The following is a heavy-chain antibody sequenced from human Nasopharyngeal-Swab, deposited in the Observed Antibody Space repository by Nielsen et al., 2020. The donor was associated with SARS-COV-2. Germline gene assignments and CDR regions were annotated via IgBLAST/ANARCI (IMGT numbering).Heavy chain of an antibody. D-gene: IGHD6-19*01. CDR1: GFTFSSYS. Sequence: GGSLRLSCAASGFTFSSYSMNWVRQAPGKGLEWVSYISSSSSTIYYADSVKGRFTISRDNSKNTLYLQMNSLRAEDTAVYYCAKDHRGYSSSGWYRWGQGTLVTVSS. J-gene: IGHJ4*02. CDR2: ISSSSSTI. V-gene: IGHV3-48*01. CDR3: AKDHRGYSSSGWYR.